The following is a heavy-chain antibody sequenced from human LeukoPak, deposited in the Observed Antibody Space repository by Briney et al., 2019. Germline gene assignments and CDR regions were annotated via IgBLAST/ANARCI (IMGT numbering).Heavy chain of an antibody. CDR1: GGSISSSSYY. V-gene: IGHV4-39*01. Sequence: ASETLSLTCTVSGGSISSSSYYWGWIRQPPGKGLECIGSIYYSGSTYYNPSLKSRVTISVDTSKNQFSLKLSSVTAADTAVYYCARGRYSSSWYGNWFDPWGQGTLVTVSS. CDR3: ARGRYSSSWYGNWFDP. J-gene: IGHJ5*02. CDR2: IYYSGST. D-gene: IGHD6-13*01.